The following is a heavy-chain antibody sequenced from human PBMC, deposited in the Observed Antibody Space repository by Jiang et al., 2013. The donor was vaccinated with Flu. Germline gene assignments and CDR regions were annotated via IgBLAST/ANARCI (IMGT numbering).Heavy chain of an antibody. J-gene: IGHJ4*02. CDR3: ARLQDYYDSSGYYYNDY. CDR2: IDPSDSYT. CDR1: GYSFTSYW. Sequence: GAEVKKPGESLRISCKGSGYSFTSYWISWVRQMPGKGLEWMGRIDPSDSYTNYSPSFQGHVTISADKSISTAYLQWSSLKASDTAMYYCARLQDYYDSSGYYYNDYWGQGTLVTVSS. V-gene: IGHV5-10-1*01. D-gene: IGHD3-22*01.